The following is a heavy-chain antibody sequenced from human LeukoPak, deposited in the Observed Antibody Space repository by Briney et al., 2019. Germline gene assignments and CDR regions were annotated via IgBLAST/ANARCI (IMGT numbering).Heavy chain of an antibody. CDR1: GGSISSSSYY. V-gene: IGHV4-39*07. D-gene: IGHD3-22*01. CDR2: IYHSGST. Sequence: SETLSLTCTVSGGSISSSSYYWGWIRQPPGKGLEWIGSIYHSGSTYYNPSLKSRVTISVDTSKNQFSLKLSSVTAADTAVYYCARDLRRYYDSSGYPPWGQGTLVTVSS. CDR3: ARDLRRYYDSSGYPP. J-gene: IGHJ5*02.